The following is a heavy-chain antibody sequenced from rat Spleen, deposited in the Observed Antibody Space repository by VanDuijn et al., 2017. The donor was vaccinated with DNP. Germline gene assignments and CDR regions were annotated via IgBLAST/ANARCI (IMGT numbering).Heavy chain of an antibody. V-gene: IGHV5-58*01. Sequence: EVQLVETGGGLVQPGRSLKLSCVASGFTFSNCWMFWIRQAPGKGLEWVASINADGGSTFYSDSVKGRFTISRNNAENTLYLQMNSLRSEDTATYYCARVNNNLYYGLDAWGQGTSVTVSS. CDR3: ARVNNNLYYGLDA. J-gene: IGHJ4*01. D-gene: IGHD1-10*01. CDR2: INADGGST. CDR1: GFTFSNCW.